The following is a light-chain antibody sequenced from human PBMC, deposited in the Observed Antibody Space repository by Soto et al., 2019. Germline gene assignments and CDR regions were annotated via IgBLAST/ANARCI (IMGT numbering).Light chain of an antibody. J-gene: IGKJ2*01. CDR2: AAS. CDR1: LSITNY. Sequence: DFQMTQSPSSLSASVGDRVTISCRASLSITNYLNWYQQKPGQAPKLLIHAASILQSGVPSRFSGSGYGTDFTLIISSLHPEDFATDYCQQSYSSPHTFGSGTRVDIK. CDR3: QQSYSSPHT. V-gene: IGKV1-39*01.